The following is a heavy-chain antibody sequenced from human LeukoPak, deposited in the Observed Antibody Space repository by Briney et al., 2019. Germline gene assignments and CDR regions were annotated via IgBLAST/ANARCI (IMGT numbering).Heavy chain of an antibody. CDR3: AKDPGATHDDAFDI. V-gene: IGHV3-30*02. CDR1: GFTFSSYG. CDR2: IRYDGSNK. J-gene: IGHJ3*02. Sequence: PGGSLRLSCAASGFTFSSYGMHWVRQAPGKGLEWVAFIRYDGSNKYYADSVKGRFTISRDNSKNTLYLQMNSLRAEDTAVYYCAKDPGATHDDAFDIWGQGTMVTVSS. D-gene: IGHD1-26*01.